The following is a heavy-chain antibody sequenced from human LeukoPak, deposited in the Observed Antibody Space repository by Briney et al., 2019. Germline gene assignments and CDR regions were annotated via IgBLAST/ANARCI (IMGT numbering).Heavy chain of an antibody. CDR3: AGLAAAGPYYYYYMDV. V-gene: IGHV3-74*03. Sequence: GGSLRLSCAASGFTFSGYWMHWARQAPGKGLVWVSRIKGDGSDTAYADSVKGRFIISRDNAKSMLYLQMNSLRAEDTAVYYCAGLAAAGPYYYYYMDVWGKGTTVTVSS. J-gene: IGHJ6*03. CDR1: GFTFSGYW. D-gene: IGHD6-13*01. CDR2: IKGDGSDT.